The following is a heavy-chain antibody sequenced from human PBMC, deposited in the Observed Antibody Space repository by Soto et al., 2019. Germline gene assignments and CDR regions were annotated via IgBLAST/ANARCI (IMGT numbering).Heavy chain of an antibody. D-gene: IGHD2-15*01. J-gene: IGHJ5*02. CDR1: GDSITSGGYY. CDR2: ISYRGST. V-gene: IGHV4-31*03. CDR3: ARVGHCSGGSCPWFDP. Sequence: QVQLQGSGPGLVKPSQTLSLTCSVSGDSITSGGYYWSWIRQHPGKALEWIGYISYRGSTYYNPSLLSRASISVDTSKNQFALTLSSVTAADTAVYYCARVGHCSGGSCPWFDPWGQGILVTVSS.